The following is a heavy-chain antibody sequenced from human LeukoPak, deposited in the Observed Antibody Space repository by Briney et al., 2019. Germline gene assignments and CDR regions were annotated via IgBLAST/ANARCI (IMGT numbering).Heavy chain of an antibody. CDR2: IYTSGST. J-gene: IGHJ4*02. CDR3: ARDRVLSPGSSGWYGLGY. D-gene: IGHD6-19*01. V-gene: IGHV4-61*02. Sequence: SETLSLTCTVSGGSISSGSYYWSWIRQPAGKGLEWIGRIYTSGSTNYNPSLKSRVTISVDTSKNQFSLKLSSVTAADTAVYYCARDRVLSPGSSGWYGLGYWGQGTLVTVSS. CDR1: GGSISSGSYY.